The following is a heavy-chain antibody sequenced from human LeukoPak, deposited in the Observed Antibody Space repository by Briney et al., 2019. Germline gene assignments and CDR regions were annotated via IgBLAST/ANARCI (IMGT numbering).Heavy chain of an antibody. CDR1: GGSFSGYY. V-gene: IGHV4-34*01. CDR2: INHSGST. D-gene: IGHD3-9*01. Sequence: SETLSLTCAVYGGSFSGYYWSWIRQPPGKGLEWSGEINHSGSTNYNPSLKSRVTISVDTSKNQFSLKLSSVTAADTAVYYCARRGILTGYFSLGYWGQGTLVTVSS. J-gene: IGHJ4*02. CDR3: ARRGILTGYFSLGY.